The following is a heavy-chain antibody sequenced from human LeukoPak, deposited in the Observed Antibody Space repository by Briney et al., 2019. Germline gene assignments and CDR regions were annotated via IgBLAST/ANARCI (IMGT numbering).Heavy chain of an antibody. D-gene: IGHD4-23*01. CDR3: AKGPVVNFDY. CDR1: GFTFSSYA. CDR2: ISGSGSST. Sequence: GGSLRLSCAASGFTFSSYAMSWVRQAPAKGLEWVSGISGSGSSTYYGDSVKGRFTIYRDNSKNTLYLQMNSLRVEDTAVYYCAKGPVVNFDYWGQGTLVTVSS. J-gene: IGHJ4*02. V-gene: IGHV3-23*01.